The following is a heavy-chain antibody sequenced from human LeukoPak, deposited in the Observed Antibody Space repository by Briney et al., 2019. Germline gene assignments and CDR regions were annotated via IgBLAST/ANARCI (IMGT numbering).Heavy chain of an antibody. CDR3: ARDLAAAVSY. J-gene: IGHJ4*02. V-gene: IGHV3-30*03. CDR1: GFTFSSYS. CDR2: ISYDGSNK. Sequence: PGGSLRLSCAASGFTFSSYSMNWVRQAPGKGLEWVAVISYDGSNKYYADSVKGRFTISRDNSKNTLYLQMNSLRAEDTAVYYCARDLAAAVSYWGQGTLVTVSS. D-gene: IGHD6-13*01.